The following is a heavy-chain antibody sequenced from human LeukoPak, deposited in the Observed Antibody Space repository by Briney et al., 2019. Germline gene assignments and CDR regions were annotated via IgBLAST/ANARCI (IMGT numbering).Heavy chain of an antibody. Sequence: ASVKVSCKASGYTFTGYYMHWVRQAPGQGLEWMGWINPNSGGTNYAQKFQGRVTMIRDTSISTAYMELRRLRSDDTAVYYCAREGRVDSAVVLFDYWGQGTLVTVSS. CDR1: GYTFTGYY. CDR2: INPNSGGT. V-gene: IGHV1-2*02. D-gene: IGHD5-18*01. CDR3: AREGRVDSAVVLFDY. J-gene: IGHJ4*02.